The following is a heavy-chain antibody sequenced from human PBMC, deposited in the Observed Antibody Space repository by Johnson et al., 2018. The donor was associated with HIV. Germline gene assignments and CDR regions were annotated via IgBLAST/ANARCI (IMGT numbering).Heavy chain of an antibody. Sequence: QVQLVESGGGVVQPGRSLRLSCEASGFTFIDYGMHWVRQAPGKGLDWLTLIPYNGRNTFYADSVKGRFNISRDNSKNTLFLHMSDLRPEDTAVYYCAKDIYSVSKIRGLIAPALENHGMDIWGQGTMVTVSS. V-gene: IGHV3-30*02. CDR2: IPYNGRNT. CDR1: GFTFIDYG. D-gene: IGHD3-10*01. J-gene: IGHJ3*02. CDR3: AKDIYSVSKIRGLIAPALENHGMDI.